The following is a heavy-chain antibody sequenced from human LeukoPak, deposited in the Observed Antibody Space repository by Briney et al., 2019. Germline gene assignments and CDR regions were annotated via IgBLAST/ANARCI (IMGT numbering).Heavy chain of an antibody. CDR3: ARGGYYGSGNDFRFDP. V-gene: IGHV4-59*01. CDR1: GGSISSYY. Sequence: PSETLSLTCTVSGGSISSYYWSWIRQSPGKGLECIGYIHYTGSTNYNPSLKSRVTLSVETSKNQFFLKLKSVTAADTAVYYCARGGYYGSGNDFRFDPWGQGTLVTVSS. D-gene: IGHD3-10*01. CDR2: IHYTGST. J-gene: IGHJ5*02.